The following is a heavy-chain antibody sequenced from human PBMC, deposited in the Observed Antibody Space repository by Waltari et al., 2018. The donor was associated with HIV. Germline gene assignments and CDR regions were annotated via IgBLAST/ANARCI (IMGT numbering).Heavy chain of an antibody. CDR1: GGSIGTNF. CDR3: ASSRAAAGLDS. J-gene: IGHJ4*02. Sequence: QVQLQESGPGLVKPSETLSLLCTVSGGSIGTNFWSWIRQPPGKGLGWIGCVFYSGTTNYNPSLKSRVTISVDTSKNQFSLNLRSVTAADTAVYYCASSRAAAGLDSWGQGTQVTVSS. V-gene: IGHV4-59*01. CDR2: VFYSGTT. D-gene: IGHD6-13*01.